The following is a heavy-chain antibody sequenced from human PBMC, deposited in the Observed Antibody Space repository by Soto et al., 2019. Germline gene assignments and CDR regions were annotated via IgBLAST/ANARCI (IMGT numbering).Heavy chain of an antibody. D-gene: IGHD3-3*01. V-gene: IGHV4-34*01. Sequence: QVHLEQWGAGLLKPSETLSLTCAVYGGSLSGYFWSWVRQPPGKGLEWIGEINHSGSTNYNPSLKSRVTISADTSKHQFSLRLSSVTAADSGIYFCASYHYYDFWIGSRHYMDAWDKGTTVTVSS. J-gene: IGHJ6*03. CDR1: GGSLSGYF. CDR2: INHSGST. CDR3: ASYHYYDFWIGSRHYMDA.